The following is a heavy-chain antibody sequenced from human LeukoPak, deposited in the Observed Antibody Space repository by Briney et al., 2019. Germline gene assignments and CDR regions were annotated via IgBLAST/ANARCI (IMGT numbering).Heavy chain of an antibody. D-gene: IGHD2-21*02. V-gene: IGHV4-59*01. Sequence: SETLSLTCTVSGGSISSYYWSWLQQPPGKGLEWIGYIYYSGSTNYNPSLKSRVTISVDTSKNQFSLKLSSVTAADTAVYYCARVRSVVVTAIPYFDYWGQGTLVTVSS. CDR2: IYYSGST. CDR3: ARVRSVVVTAIPYFDY. CDR1: GGSISSYY. J-gene: IGHJ4*02.